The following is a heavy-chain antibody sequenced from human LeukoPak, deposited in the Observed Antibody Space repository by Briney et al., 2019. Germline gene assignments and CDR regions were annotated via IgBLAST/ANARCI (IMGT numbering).Heavy chain of an antibody. Sequence: SETLSHTCTVSGGSISSSSYYWGWIRQPPGKGLEWIGSIYYSGSTYYNPSLKSRVTISVDTSKNQFSLKLSSVTAADTAVYYCARLAVALFDYWGQGTLVTVSS. CDR1: GGSISSSSYY. CDR3: ARLAVALFDY. D-gene: IGHD6-19*01. V-gene: IGHV4-39*01. CDR2: IYYSGST. J-gene: IGHJ4*02.